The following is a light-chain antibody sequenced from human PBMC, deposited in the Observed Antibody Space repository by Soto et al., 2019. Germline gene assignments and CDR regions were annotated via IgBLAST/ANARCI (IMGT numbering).Light chain of an antibody. J-gene: IGKJ4*01. CDR2: AAS. V-gene: IGKV1-6*02. Sequence: AIQMTQSPSSLSASVGDRVTVTCRASQGISSDVGWFQQKPGKAPKLLIYAASSLQSGVPSRFSGRGSGTYFTLTSSGLQVEDSATYYCLQEYRYPLTFGGGTKVEIK. CDR1: QGISSD. CDR3: LQEYRYPLT.